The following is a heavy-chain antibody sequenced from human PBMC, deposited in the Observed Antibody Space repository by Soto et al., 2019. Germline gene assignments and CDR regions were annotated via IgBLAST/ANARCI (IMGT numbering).Heavy chain of an antibody. CDR2: ISYDGSNK. Sequence: GGSLRLSCAASGFTCSSYGMHWVRQAPGKGLEWVAVISYDGSNKYYADSVKGRFTISRDNSKNTLYLQMNSLRAEDTAVYYCAKDGSSGSFHYWGQGTLVTVSS. V-gene: IGHV3-30*18. CDR3: AKDGSSGSFHY. J-gene: IGHJ4*02. CDR1: GFTCSSYG. D-gene: IGHD6-19*01.